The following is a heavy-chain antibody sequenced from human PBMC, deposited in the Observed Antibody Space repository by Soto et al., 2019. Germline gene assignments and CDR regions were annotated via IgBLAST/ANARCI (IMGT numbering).Heavy chain of an antibody. CDR2: IYHSGST. Sequence: SETLSLTFAVSGGSISSVGYSWSWIRQPPGKGLELIGYIYHSGSTYYNPSLKSRVTISVDRSKNQFSLELSSVTAADTAVYYCARYGSGSSVDYYYGMDXWGQGTTVTVS. J-gene: IGHJ6*02. CDR3: ARYGSGSSVDYYYGMDX. V-gene: IGHV4-30-2*01. CDR1: GGSISSVGYS. D-gene: IGHD3-10*01.